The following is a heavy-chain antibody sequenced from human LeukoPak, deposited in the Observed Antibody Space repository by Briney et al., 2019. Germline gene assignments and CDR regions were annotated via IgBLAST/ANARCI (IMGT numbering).Heavy chain of an antibody. D-gene: IGHD2-8*01. Sequence: GGSLRLSCPVSGFTFSSYTMHWVRQAPGKGLEYVSSININGGRTYYADSVKGRFTISRDNSKNMLYLQMSSLRAEDTAVYYCVKDKWIDHWGQGTLVTVSS. CDR3: VKDKWIDH. J-gene: IGHJ4*02. CDR2: ININGGRT. V-gene: IGHV3-64D*09. CDR1: GFTFSSYT.